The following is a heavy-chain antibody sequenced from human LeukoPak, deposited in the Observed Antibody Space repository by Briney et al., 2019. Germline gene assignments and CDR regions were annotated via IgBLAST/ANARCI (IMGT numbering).Heavy chain of an antibody. D-gene: IGHD6-6*01. CDR1: GYSFTSYW. J-gene: IGHJ4*02. CDR2: IYPGDSDT. V-gene: IGHV5-51*01. Sequence: GESLKISCKGSGYSFTSYWIGWVRQMPGKGLEWMGIIYPGDSDTRYSPSFQGQVTISAVKSISTAYLQWSSLKASDTAMYYCARHRPSSSFPSDYWGQGTLVTVSS. CDR3: ARHRPSSSFPSDY.